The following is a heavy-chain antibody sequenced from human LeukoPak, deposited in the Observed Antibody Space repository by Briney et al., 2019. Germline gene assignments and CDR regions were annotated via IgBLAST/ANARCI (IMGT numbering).Heavy chain of an antibody. CDR1: GGSISTYY. V-gene: IGHV4-4*07. CDR3: VRESLVVFPYWFDP. J-gene: IGHJ5*02. CDR2: IYSSGST. D-gene: IGHD2-2*01. Sequence: KPSETLSLTCTVSGGSISTYYWSWIRQPAGKGLKWIGRIYSSGSTNYNPSLESRVTMSVDTSQNQFSLKLSSVTAGDTAVYYCVRESLVVFPYWFDPWGQGTLVTVSS.